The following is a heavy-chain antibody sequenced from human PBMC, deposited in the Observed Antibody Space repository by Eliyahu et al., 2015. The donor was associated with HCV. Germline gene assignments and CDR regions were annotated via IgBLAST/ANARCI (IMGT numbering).Heavy chain of an antibody. V-gene: IGHV3-33*01. CDR3: ARGGGVAQASDY. J-gene: IGHJ4*02. D-gene: IGHD3-16*01. CDR1: SHG. CDR2: IWYDGNNK. Sequence: SHGMHWVRQAPGKGLEWVAVIWYDGNNKYYADFVKGRFTISRDNSKNTLYLQMNSLRAEDTAVYYCARGGGVAQASDYWGQGTLVTVSS.